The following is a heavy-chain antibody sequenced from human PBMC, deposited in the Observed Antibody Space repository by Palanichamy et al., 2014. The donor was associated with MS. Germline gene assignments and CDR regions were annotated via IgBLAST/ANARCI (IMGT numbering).Heavy chain of an antibody. V-gene: IGHV3-74*01. CDR3: VRGRLNYDFWRVGDY. CDR2: ISNDGSAT. J-gene: IGHJ4*02. D-gene: IGHD3-3*01. CDR1: GFTFSSYW. Sequence: EVQLVESGGGLVQPGGSLRLSCAASGFTFSSYWMFWVRQPPGKGLVWVSRISNDGSATTYADSVKGRFTVSRDNAKNTLYLQLNSLRAEDTAMYYCVRGRLNYDFWRVGDYWGQGILVTVSS.